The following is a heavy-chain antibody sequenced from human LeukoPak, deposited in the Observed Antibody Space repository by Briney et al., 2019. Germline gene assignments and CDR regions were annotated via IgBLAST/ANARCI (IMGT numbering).Heavy chain of an antibody. J-gene: IGHJ6*03. CDR3: ARAAIGYCSSTSCYWRRDYYYYYMDV. CDR2: IYYSGST. CDR1: GGSISSYY. V-gene: IGHV4-59*01. D-gene: IGHD2-2*01. Sequence: SETLSLTCTVSGGSISSYYWSWVRQPPGKGLEWIGYIYYSGSTNYNPSLKSRVTISVDTSKNQFSLKLSSVTAADTAVYYCARAAIGYCSSTSCYWRRDYYYYYMDVWGKGTTVTVSS.